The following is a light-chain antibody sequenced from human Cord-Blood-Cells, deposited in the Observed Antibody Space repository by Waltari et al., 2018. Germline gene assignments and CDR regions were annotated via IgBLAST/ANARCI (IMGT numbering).Light chain of an antibody. CDR2: GDS. V-gene: IGLV1-40*01. Sequence: QSVLTQPPSVSGAPGQRVTISCTGSSSNIGAGYDVHWYQQLPGTAPKLLIYGDSNRPSGGPDRFSGSKSGTSSSLAITGLQAEDEADYSCQSYDSSLSGYVFGTGTKVTVL. CDR1: SSNIGAGYD. J-gene: IGLJ1*01. CDR3: QSYDSSLSGYV.